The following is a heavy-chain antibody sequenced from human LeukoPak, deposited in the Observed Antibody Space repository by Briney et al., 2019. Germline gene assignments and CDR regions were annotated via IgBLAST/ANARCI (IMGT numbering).Heavy chain of an antibody. Sequence: QSGGSLRLSCAASGFTFDDYAMHWVRQGPGKGLEWVSGISWNSGSIGYADSVKGRFTISRDNAKNSLYLQMNSLRVEDTALYYCAKDRSGSYFDALDIWGQGTMVTVSP. D-gene: IGHD1-26*01. V-gene: IGHV3-9*01. CDR2: ISWNSGSI. CDR1: GFTFDDYA. J-gene: IGHJ3*02. CDR3: AKDRSGSYFDALDI.